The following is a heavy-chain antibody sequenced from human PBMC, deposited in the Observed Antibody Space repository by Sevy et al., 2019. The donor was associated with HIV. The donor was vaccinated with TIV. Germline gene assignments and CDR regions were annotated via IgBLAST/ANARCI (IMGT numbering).Heavy chain of an antibody. Sequence: ASVKVSCKVSGHTLTELSMQWVRQAPGKGLEWMGGFDPEDGETMFAQNFQGRVTMTADTSTDTAYMELSSLRSEDTAVYYWALWVVSKLFLIDFWGQGTLVTVFS. D-gene: IGHD3-10*01. V-gene: IGHV1-24*01. CDR3: ALWVVSKLFLIDF. J-gene: IGHJ4*02. CDR1: GHTLTELS. CDR2: FDPEDGET.